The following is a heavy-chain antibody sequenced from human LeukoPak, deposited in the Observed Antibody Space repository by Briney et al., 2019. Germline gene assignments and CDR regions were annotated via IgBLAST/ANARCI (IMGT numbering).Heavy chain of an antibody. CDR2: IKQDESEK. Sequence: GGSLRLSCAASGFTFSSFWMTWVRQAPGKGLEWVANIKQDESEKYYVGSVKGRFTISRDNAKNSLYLQMSSLRAEDTAIYFCARSMGYCSGGSCFPFDYRGQGTLVTVSS. V-gene: IGHV3-7*03. CDR1: GFTFSSFW. D-gene: IGHD2-15*01. CDR3: ARSMGYCSGGSCFPFDY. J-gene: IGHJ4*02.